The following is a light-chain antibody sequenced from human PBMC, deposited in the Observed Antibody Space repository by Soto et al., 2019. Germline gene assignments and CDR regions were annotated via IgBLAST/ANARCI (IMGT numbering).Light chain of an antibody. CDR2: TAS. V-gene: IGKV1-6*01. CDR1: RYIRSD. J-gene: IGKJ1*01. Sequence: IQMTQSPSSLSASVGDRVTITCRASRYIRSDLSWYQQRPGQAPKLLIYTASSLQSGVPSRFSGSGSGTDFTLTISSLQPEDCATYYCLQDYNYPWTFGQGTKVDIK. CDR3: LQDYNYPWT.